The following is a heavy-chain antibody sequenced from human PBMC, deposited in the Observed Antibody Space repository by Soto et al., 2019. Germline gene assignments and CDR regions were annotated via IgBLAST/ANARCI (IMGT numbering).Heavy chain of an antibody. CDR1: GFTFSSYA. J-gene: IGHJ4*02. CDR3: AKLTLPAAMNY. D-gene: IGHD2-2*01. V-gene: IGHV3-23*01. Sequence: EVQLLESGGGLVQPGGSLRLSCAASGFTFSSYAMSWVRQAPGKGLEWVSAISGSGGSTYYADSVKGRFTISRDNSKNPLYVQMNSLRAEDTAVYYGAKLTLPAAMNYWGQGTLVTVSS. CDR2: ISGSGGST.